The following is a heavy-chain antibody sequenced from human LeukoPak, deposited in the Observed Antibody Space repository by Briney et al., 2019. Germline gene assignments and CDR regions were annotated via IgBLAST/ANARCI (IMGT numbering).Heavy chain of an antibody. D-gene: IGHD3-10*01. V-gene: IGHV4-34*01. Sequence: SETLSLTCAVYGGSFSGYYWSWIRQPPGKGLEWIGEINHSGSTNYNPSLKSRVTISVDTSKNQFSLKLSSVTAADTAVYYCARGILWFGDRSGFDYWGQGTLVTVSS. CDR2: INHSGST. CDR1: GGSFSGYY. J-gene: IGHJ4*02. CDR3: ARGILWFGDRSGFDY.